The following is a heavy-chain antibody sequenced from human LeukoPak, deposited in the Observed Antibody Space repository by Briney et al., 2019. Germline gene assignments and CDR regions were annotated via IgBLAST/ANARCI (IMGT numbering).Heavy chain of an antibody. CDR2: SYYSGST. CDR1: GGSISSSSHY. Sequence: NPSETLSLTCTVSGGSISSSSHYWGWIRQPPGKGLEWIGSSYYSGSTYHNPSLKSRVTISVDMSKNQFSLKLSSVTAADTAVYYCARQSGDTSGYYFYFDYWGQGTLVPVSS. V-gene: IGHV4-39*01. D-gene: IGHD3-22*01. J-gene: IGHJ4*02. CDR3: ARQSGDTSGYYFYFDY.